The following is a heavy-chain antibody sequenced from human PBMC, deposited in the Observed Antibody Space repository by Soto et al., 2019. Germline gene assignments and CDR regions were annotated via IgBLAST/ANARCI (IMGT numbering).Heavy chain of an antibody. J-gene: IGHJ5*02. CDR1: GGTFSSYA. Sequence: SVKVSCKASGGTFSSYAISWVRQAPGQGPEWMGGIIPIFGTANYAQKFQGRVTITADESTGTAYMELSGLRSEDTAVYYCASSDVDTAMTSNWFDPWGQGTLVTVSS. CDR3: ASSDVDTAMTSNWFDP. CDR2: IIPIFGTA. D-gene: IGHD5-18*01. V-gene: IGHV1-69*13.